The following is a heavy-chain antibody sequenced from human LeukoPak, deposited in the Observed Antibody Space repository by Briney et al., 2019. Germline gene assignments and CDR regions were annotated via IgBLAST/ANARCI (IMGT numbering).Heavy chain of an antibody. J-gene: IGHJ4*02. CDR1: GLTFDRCG. CDR3: AKDKGGFYFDY. D-gene: IGHD1-26*01. V-gene: IGHV3-30*02. CDR2: IRSDGSDE. Sequence: PGGSLRLSCAASGLTFDRCGMHWVRQAPGKGLEWVTFIRSDGSDEYYADSVKGRFTISRDDSKNTLYLQMNSLRAEDTAVYYCAKDKGGFYFDYWGQGTLVTVSS.